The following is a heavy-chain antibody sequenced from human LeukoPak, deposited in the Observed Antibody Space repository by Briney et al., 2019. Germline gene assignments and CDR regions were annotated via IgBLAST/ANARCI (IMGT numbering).Heavy chain of an antibody. CDR2: IRYNGNNQ. V-gene: IGHV3-30*02. J-gene: IGHJ4*02. CDR3: AREFYDYVWGSYSFDY. D-gene: IGHD3-16*01. Sequence: GGSLRLSCAASGFTFNNYGMHWVRQAPGKGLEWVAFIRYNGNNQYYADSVKGRFTISRDNSKNTLYLQMNSLRAEDTAVYYCAREFYDYVWGSYSFDYWGQGTLVTVSS. CDR1: GFTFNNYG.